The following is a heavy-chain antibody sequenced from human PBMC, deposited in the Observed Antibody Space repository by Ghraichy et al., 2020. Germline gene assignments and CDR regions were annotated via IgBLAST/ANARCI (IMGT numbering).Heavy chain of an antibody. D-gene: IGHD2-2*01. Sequence: GGSLRLSCAASGFTFSSYGMHWVRQAPGKGLEWVAVIWYDGSNKYYADSVKGRFTISRDNSKNTLYPQMNSLRAEDTAVYYCARRYCSSTSCYHDKMGYYYYMDVWGKGTTVTVSS. V-gene: IGHV3-33*01. CDR3: ARRYCSSTSCYHDKMGYYYYMDV. J-gene: IGHJ6*03. CDR2: IWYDGSNK. CDR1: GFTFSSYG.